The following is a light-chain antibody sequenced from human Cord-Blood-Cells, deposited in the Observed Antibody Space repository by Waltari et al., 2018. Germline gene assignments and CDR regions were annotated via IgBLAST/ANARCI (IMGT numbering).Light chain of an antibody. V-gene: IGKV3-11*01. CDR2: DAS. J-gene: IGKJ3*01. CDR3: QQRSNWPLT. CDR1: QSVSSY. Sequence: EIVLTQSPATLSLSPGERATLSCRASQSVSSYLAWYQQKPGQAPRLLIYDASNRATGTPARFSDSGSGTDFTLTISSLEPEDFAVYYCQQRSNWPLTFGPGTKVDIK.